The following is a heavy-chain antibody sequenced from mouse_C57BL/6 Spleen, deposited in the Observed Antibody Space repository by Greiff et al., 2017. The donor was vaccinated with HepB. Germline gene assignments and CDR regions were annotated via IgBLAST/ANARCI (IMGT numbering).Heavy chain of an antibody. D-gene: IGHD1-1*01. V-gene: IGHV10-1*01. CDR2: IRSKSNNYAT. J-gene: IGHJ3*01. CDR3: VRHAYYYGSSPWFAY. Sequence: EAGGGLVQPKGSLKLSCAASGFSFNTYAMNWVRQAPGKGLEWVARIRSKSNNYATYYADSVKDRFTISRDDSESMLYLQMNNLKTEDTAMYYCVRHAYYYGSSPWFAYWGQGTLVTVSA. CDR1: GFSFNTYA.